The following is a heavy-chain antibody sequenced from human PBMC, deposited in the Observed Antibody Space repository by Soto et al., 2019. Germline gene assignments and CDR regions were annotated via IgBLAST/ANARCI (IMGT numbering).Heavy chain of an antibody. CDR3: AKGSPEVLQFLEWLAPISS. Sequence: QVQLVESGGGVVPPGRSLRLSCAASGFTFSNYGMHWVRQAPGKGLEWVAVISYDGDNKYYADSVKGRFTISRDNSKNTVYLQMSSLRGDDTAVYYCAKGSPEVLQFLEWLAPISSWGQGTLVTVSP. V-gene: IGHV3-30*18. CDR1: GFTFSNYG. CDR2: ISYDGDNK. J-gene: IGHJ4*02. D-gene: IGHD3-3*01.